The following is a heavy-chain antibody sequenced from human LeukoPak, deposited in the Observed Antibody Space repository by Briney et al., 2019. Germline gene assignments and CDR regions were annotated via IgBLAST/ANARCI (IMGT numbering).Heavy chain of an antibody. Sequence: GGSLRLSCAASGFTFYDYAMHWVRQAPGKGLEWVSGISWNSGSIAYADSVKGRFTISRDNAKNSLYLQMNSLRAEDTAVYYCAREGLLSAAREDFDYWGQGTLVTVSS. CDR2: ISWNSGSI. CDR1: GFTFYDYA. D-gene: IGHD6-6*01. CDR3: AREGLLSAAREDFDY. J-gene: IGHJ4*02. V-gene: IGHV3-9*01.